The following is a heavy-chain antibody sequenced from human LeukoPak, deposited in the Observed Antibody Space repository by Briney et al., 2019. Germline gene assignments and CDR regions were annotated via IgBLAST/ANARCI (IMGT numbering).Heavy chain of an antibody. Sequence: GGSLRLSCAASGFTFSSYAMSWVRQAPGKGLEWVSAISGSGGSTYYADSVKGRFAISRDNSKNTLYLQMNSLRAEDTAVYYCAKSYDSSGYYYYWGQGTLVTVSS. CDR2: ISGSGGST. CDR3: AKSYDSSGYYYY. J-gene: IGHJ4*02. D-gene: IGHD3-22*01. CDR1: GFTFSSYA. V-gene: IGHV3-23*01.